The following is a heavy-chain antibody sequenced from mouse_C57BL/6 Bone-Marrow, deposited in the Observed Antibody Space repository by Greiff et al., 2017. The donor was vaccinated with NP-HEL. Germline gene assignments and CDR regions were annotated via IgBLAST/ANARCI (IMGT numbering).Heavy chain of an antibody. Sequence: VQLVESGAELARPGASVKLSCKASGYTFTSYGISWVKQRTGQGLEWIGEIYPRSGNTYYNEKFKGKATLTADKSSSTAYMELRSVTSEDSAVYVCARGDYYGSSWFAYWGQGTLVTVSA. CDR1: GYTFTSYG. CDR3: ARGDYYGSSWFAY. V-gene: IGHV1-81*01. J-gene: IGHJ3*01. D-gene: IGHD1-1*01. CDR2: IYPRSGNT.